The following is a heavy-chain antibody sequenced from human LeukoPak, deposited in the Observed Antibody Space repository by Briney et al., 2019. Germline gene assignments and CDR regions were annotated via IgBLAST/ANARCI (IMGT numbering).Heavy chain of an antibody. Sequence: PGGSLRLSCAASGFTFSSYAMSWVRQAPGKGLEWVSAISGSGGSTYYVDSVKGRFTISRDNAKNSLYLQMNSLRAEDMAVYYCTRGGGGYGYSDYWGQGTLVTVSS. CDR2: ISGSGGST. J-gene: IGHJ4*02. CDR1: GFTFSSYA. CDR3: TRGGGGYGYSDY. V-gene: IGHV3-23*01. D-gene: IGHD5-18*01.